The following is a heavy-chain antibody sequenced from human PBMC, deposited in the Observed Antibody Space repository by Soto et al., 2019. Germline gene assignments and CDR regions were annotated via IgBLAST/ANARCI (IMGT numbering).Heavy chain of an antibody. CDR2: ISSSGSTI. Sequence: ESGGGLVQPGGSLRLSCAASGFTFSSYEMNWVRQAPGKGLEWVSYISSSGSTIYYADSVKGRFTISRDNAKNSLYLQMNSLRAEDTAVYYCAILVAATEEADAFDIWGQGTMVTVSS. CDR1: GFTFSSYE. CDR3: AILVAATEEADAFDI. D-gene: IGHD2-15*01. J-gene: IGHJ3*02. V-gene: IGHV3-48*03.